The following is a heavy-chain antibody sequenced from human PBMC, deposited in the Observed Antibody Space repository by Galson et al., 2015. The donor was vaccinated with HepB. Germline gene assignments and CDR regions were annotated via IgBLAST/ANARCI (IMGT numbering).Heavy chain of an antibody. V-gene: IGHV3-33*01. CDR1: GFTFSNFC. D-gene: IGHD6-19*01. J-gene: IGHJ4*02. CDR2: IWFDGSKT. Sequence: SLRLSCAASGFTFSNFCMHWVRQAPGKGLEWVAIIWFDGSKTYYGEFVKGRFTISRDNSRNTLYLQVNSLRAEDTAVYYCVAWDSTDRYSDNYWGQGTLITVSS. CDR3: VAWDSTDRYSDNY.